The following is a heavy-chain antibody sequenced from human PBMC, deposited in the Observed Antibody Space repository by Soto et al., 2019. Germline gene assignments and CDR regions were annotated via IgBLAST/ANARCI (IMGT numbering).Heavy chain of an antibody. CDR2: IYHNGAT. J-gene: IGHJ4*02. V-gene: IGHV4-34*01. Sequence: QVQLQQWGAGLLKPSETLSLTCAVSGGSFNANYWSWVRQPPGKGLEWVGEIYHNGATNYNPSLKSRLTISVDTSKSQFSLRLRSVTAADTAVYFCASARWDYWGQGTLVTVSS. CDR3: ASARWDY. CDR1: GGSFNANY.